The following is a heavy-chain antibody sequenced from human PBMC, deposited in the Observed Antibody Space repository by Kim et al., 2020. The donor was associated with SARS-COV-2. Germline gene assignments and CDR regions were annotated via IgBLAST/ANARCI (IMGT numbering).Heavy chain of an antibody. CDR1: GYTFTSYA. CDR2: INAGNGNT. J-gene: IGHJ1*01. D-gene: IGHD3-9*01. CDR3: ARDEARYFDWSGDAYFQH. V-gene: IGHV1-3*01. Sequence: ASVKVSCKASGYTFTSYAMHWVRQAPGQRLEWMGWINAGNGNTKYSQKFQGRVTITRDTSASTAYMELSSLRSEDTAVYYCARDEARYFDWSGDAYFQHWGQGTLVTVSS.